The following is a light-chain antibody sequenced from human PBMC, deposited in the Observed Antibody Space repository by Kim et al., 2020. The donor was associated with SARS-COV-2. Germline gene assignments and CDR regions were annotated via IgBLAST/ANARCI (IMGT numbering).Light chain of an antibody. J-gene: IGLJ1*01. V-gene: IGLV2-14*03. CDR3: SSYTSSSTPYV. Sequence: IPISCTGTSSDVGGYNYVSWYQQHPGKAPKLMIYDVNNRPSGVSNRFSGSKSGNTASLTISGLQAEDEADYYCSSYTSSSTPYVFGTGTKVTVL. CDR2: DVN. CDR1: SSDVGGYNY.